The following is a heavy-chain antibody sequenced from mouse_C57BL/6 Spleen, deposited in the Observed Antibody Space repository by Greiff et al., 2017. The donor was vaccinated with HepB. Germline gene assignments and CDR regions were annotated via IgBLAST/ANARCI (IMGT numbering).Heavy chain of an antibody. CDR2: IDPETGGT. V-gene: IGHV1-15*01. CDR1: DYTFTDYE. CDR3: TRGDAMDY. J-gene: IGHJ4*01. Sequence: QVQLQQSGAELVRPGASVTLSCKASDYTFTDYEMHWVKQTPVHGLEWIGAIDPETGGTAYNQKFKGKAILTADKSSSTAYMELRSLTSEDSAVYYCTRGDAMDYWGQGTSVTVSS.